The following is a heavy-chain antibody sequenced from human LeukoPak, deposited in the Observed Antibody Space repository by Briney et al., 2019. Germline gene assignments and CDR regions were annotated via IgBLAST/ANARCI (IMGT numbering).Heavy chain of an antibody. V-gene: IGHV1-24*01. Sequence: EASVKVSCKVSGYTLTELSMHWVRQAPRKGLEWMGGFDPEDGETIYAQKFQGRVTMTEDTSTDTAYMELSSLRAEDTALYYCAREFSWYDRYYFDYWGQGTLVTVSS. J-gene: IGHJ4*02. CDR2: FDPEDGET. D-gene: IGHD6-13*01. CDR3: AREFSWYDRYYFDY. CDR1: GYTLTELS.